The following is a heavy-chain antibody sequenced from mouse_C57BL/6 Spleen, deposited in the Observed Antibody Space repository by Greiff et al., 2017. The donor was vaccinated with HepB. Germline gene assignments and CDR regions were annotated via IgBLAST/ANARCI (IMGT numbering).Heavy chain of an antibody. V-gene: IGHV3-1*01. CDR3: ARDSSRLLGGYFDV. J-gene: IGHJ1*03. Sequence: EVKVIESGPGMVKPSQSLSLTCTVTGYSITSGYDWHWIRHFPGNKLEWMGYISYSGSTNYNPSLKSRISITHDTSKNHFFLKLNSVTTEDTATYYCARDSSRLLGGYFDVWGTGTTVTVSS. CDR2: ISYSGST. D-gene: IGHD2-1*01. CDR1: GYSITSGYD.